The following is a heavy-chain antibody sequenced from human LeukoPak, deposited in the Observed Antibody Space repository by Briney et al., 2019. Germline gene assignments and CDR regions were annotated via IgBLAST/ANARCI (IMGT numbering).Heavy chain of an antibody. J-gene: IGHJ4*02. V-gene: IGHV4-34*01. Sequence: SETLSLTCAVYGGSFSGYYWSWIRQPPGKGLEWIGEINHSGSTNYNPCLKSRVTISVDTSKNQFSLKLSSVPAADTAVYYCARKWYYDSRVDYWGQGTLVTVSS. CDR3: ARKWYYDSRVDY. CDR2: INHSGST. CDR1: GGSFSGYY. D-gene: IGHD3-22*01.